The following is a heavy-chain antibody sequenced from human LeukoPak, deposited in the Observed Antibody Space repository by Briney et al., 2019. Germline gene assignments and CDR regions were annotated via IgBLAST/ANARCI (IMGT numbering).Heavy chain of an antibody. CDR2: IYPGDSDT. CDR3: ARLYDPTAQDWLWYGMDV. V-gene: IGHV5-51*01. CDR1: GYSFTSYW. D-gene: IGHD3-9*01. Sequence: GESLKISCKGSGYSFTSYWIGWVRQMPGKGLEWMGIIYPGDSDTRYSPSFQGQVTISADKSISTAYLQWSSLKASDTAMYYCARLYDPTAQDWLWYGMDVWGQGTTVTVSS. J-gene: IGHJ6*02.